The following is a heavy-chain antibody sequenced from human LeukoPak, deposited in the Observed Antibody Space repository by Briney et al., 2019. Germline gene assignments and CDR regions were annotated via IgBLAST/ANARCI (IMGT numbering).Heavy chain of an antibody. CDR2: INHSGST. V-gene: IGHV4-34*01. CDR1: VESFSGYF. D-gene: IGHD3-3*01. CDR3: ARGREGVDFWSGYSSSYYYYMDV. J-gene: IGHJ6*03. Sequence: SETLSLSCAGYVESFSGYFWSWIRQPPGKGLEWIGEINHSGSTNYNPSLKSRGTISVDTSKNQFSLKLSSVTAADTAVYYCARGREGVDFWSGYSSSYYYYMDVWGKGTTVTVSS.